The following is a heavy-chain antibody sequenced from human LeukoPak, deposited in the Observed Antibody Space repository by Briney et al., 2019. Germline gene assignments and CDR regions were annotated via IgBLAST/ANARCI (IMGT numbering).Heavy chain of an antibody. V-gene: IGHV1-18*04. D-gene: IGHD1-26*01. CDR1: GYTFTSYY. CDR3: ARVRKGGATSYYYGMDV. Sequence: ASVKVSCKASGYTFTSYYIHWVRQAPGQGLEWMGWISAYNGNTNYAQKLQGRVTMTTDTSTSTAYMELRSLRSDDTAVYYCARVRKGGATSYYYGMDVWGQGTTVTVSS. CDR2: ISAYNGNT. J-gene: IGHJ6*02.